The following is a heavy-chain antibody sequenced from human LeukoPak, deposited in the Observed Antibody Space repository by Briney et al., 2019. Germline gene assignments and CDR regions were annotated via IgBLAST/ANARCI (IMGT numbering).Heavy chain of an antibody. CDR2: ISASGDRT. Sequence: GGSLRLSCAASGFTFSTYDMTWVRQAPGKGLEWVSTISASGDRTYYADSVKGRFTISRDISKKTQYLQMNSLRVEDTAVYYCAKPRIEAAGTGAFDIWGQGTMVTVSS. D-gene: IGHD6-13*01. CDR3: AKPRIEAAGTGAFDI. J-gene: IGHJ3*02. CDR1: GFTFSTYD. V-gene: IGHV3-23*01.